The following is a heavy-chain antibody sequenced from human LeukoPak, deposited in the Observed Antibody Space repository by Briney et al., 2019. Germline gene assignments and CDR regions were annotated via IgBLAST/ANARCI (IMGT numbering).Heavy chain of an antibody. CDR3: ARLPRGYCSGGTCYPKDSFDI. CDR2: IYYTGST. J-gene: IGHJ3*02. D-gene: IGHD2-15*01. V-gene: IGHV4-30-4*08. Sequence: SETLSLTCAVYGGSFSGYYWSWIRQPPGKALEWIGYIYYTGSTYYNPSLQSRVLMSIDTSKNQFSLKFYSVTAADTAAYYCARLPRGYCSGGTCYPKDSFDIWGQGTLVTVSP. CDR1: GGSFSGYY.